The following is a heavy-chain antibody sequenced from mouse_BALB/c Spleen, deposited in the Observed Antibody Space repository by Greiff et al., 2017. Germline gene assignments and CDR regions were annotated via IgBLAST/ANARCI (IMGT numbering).Heavy chain of an antibody. CDR1: GFTFSSYG. D-gene: IGHD2-2*01. CDR2: INSNGGST. V-gene: IGHV5-6-3*01. J-gene: IGHJ3*01. Sequence: EVMLVESGGGLVQPGGSLKLSCAASGFTFSSYGMSWVRQTPDKRLELVATINSNGGSTYYPDSVKGRFTISRDNAKNTLYLQMSSLKSEDTAMYYCARYGYDGAWFAYWGQGTLVTVSA. CDR3: ARYGYDGAWFAY.